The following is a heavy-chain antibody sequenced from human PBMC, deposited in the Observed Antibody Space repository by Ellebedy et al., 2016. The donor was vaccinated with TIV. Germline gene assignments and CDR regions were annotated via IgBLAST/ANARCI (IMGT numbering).Heavy chain of an antibody. V-gene: IGHV1-18*04. CDR2: LNTYNGNT. Sequence: AASVKVSCKASGHTFTSDGFGWVRQPPGHGLEWMGWLNTYNGNTNYAKSFQGRVTMTTDTSTNTAYLDLRSLRPDDTAVYYCARGITGPVDLGYWGQGTLVTVSS. D-gene: IGHD1-1*01. J-gene: IGHJ4*02. CDR3: ARGITGPVDLGY. CDR1: GHTFTSDG.